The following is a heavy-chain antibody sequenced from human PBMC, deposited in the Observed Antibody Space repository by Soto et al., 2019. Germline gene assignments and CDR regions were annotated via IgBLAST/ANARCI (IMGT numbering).Heavy chain of an antibody. CDR2: IYYSGST. V-gene: IGHV4-30-4*01. D-gene: IGHD3-22*01. Sequence: SLTCTVSGGSISSGDYYRSWIRQPPGKGLEWIGYIYYSGSTYYNPSLKSRVTISVDTSKNQFSLKLSSVTAADTAVYYCARERYRDSSGNDAFDIWGQGTMLTVS. CDR1: GGSISSGDYY. CDR3: ARERYRDSSGNDAFDI. J-gene: IGHJ3*02.